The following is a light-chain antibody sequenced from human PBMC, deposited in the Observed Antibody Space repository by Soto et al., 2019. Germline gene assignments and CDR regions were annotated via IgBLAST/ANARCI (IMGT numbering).Light chain of an antibody. V-gene: IGKV3D-20*02. CDR3: QQRTNWHLT. Sequence: EIVLTQSPGTLSLSPGERATLSCRASERLSSVYLAWYQQRPGQPPRLLIYGASNRATGIPDRFSGSGSGTDFTLIINRLEPEDVAIYYCQQRTNWHLTFGGGTTVEIK. J-gene: IGKJ4*01. CDR1: ERLSSVY. CDR2: GAS.